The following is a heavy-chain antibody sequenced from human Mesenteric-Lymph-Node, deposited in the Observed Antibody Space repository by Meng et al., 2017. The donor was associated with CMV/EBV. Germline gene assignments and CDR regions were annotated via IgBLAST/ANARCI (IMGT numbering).Heavy chain of an antibody. Sequence: GEPLKISCAASGFTFSNYAMNWVRQCPGKGLEWVSRISSGGDKTDYVDSVKGRFTISRDNSKNTLYLEMSSLRAEDTAVYFCAKPPQNYNNNWFTYSLAYWGQGTLVTVSS. V-gene: IGHV3-23*01. CDR1: GFTFSNYA. CDR3: AKPPQNYNNNWFTYSLAY. D-gene: IGHD1-1*01. CDR2: ISSGGDKT. J-gene: IGHJ4*02.